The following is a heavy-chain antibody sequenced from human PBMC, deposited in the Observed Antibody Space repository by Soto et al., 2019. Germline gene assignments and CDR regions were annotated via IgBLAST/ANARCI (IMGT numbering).Heavy chain of an antibody. V-gene: IGHV1-69*06. J-gene: IGHJ3*02. D-gene: IGHD3-22*01. CDR1: GGTVSSYA. CDR2: IIPIFGTA. CDR3: ARSSPHLSRITMIVVVPGALDI. Sequence: ASVKVSCKSSGGTVSSYAISWVRQAPGQGLEWMGGIIPIFGTANYAQKFQGRVTITADKSTSTAYMELSSLRSEDTAVYYCARSSPHLSRITMIVVVPGALDIWGQGTMVTVSS.